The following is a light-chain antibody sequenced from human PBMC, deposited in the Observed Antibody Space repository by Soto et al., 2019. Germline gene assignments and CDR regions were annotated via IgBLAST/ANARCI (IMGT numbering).Light chain of an antibody. CDR2: WAS. V-gene: IGKV4-1*01. J-gene: IGKJ2*01. CDR3: QQYYTTPPHT. Sequence: IVMTQSPDSLAVSLGERATINCKSGQSVLSSSNNKNYLAWYQQKPGRSPKLLIYWASTRESGVPDRFSGSGSGTDFTLTISSLQAEDVAVYYCQQYYTTPPHTFGQGTKLEIK. CDR1: QSVLSSSNNKNY.